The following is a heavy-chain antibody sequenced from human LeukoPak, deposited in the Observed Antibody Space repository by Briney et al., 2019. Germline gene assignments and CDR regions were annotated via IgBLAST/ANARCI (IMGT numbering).Heavy chain of an antibody. J-gene: IGHJ3*02. CDR2: INHSGST. CDR1: GGSFSNYY. Sequence: SETLSLTCAVYGGSFSNYYWSWIRQPPGKGLEWIGEINHSGSTNYDPSLQSRVTMSVDTSKNQFSLKLSSLAAADTAVYYCARHPRSGYAYGFDAFDIWGQGTVVTVSS. D-gene: IGHD5-18*01. V-gene: IGHV4-34*01. CDR3: ARHPRSGYAYGFDAFDI.